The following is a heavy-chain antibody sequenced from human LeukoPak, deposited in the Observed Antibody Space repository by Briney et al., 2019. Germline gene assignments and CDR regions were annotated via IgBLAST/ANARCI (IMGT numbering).Heavy chain of an antibody. CDR2: ISGSGGST. D-gene: IGHD3-22*01. CDR3: AKAYYDSSGYYNYFDY. Sequence: PGGSLRLSCAASGFTFSNYATSWVRQAPGKGLEWVSSISGSGGSTLYADSVKGRFTISRDNSKNTLYLQMNSLRAEDTAVYYCAKAYYDSSGYYNYFDYWGQGTLVTVSS. V-gene: IGHV3-23*01. CDR1: GFTFSNYA. J-gene: IGHJ4*02.